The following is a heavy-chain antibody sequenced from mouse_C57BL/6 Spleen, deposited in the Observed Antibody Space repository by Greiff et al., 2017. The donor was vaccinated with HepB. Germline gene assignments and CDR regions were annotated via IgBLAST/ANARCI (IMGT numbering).Heavy chain of an antibody. CDR2: IDPSDSYT. Sequence: VQLQQPGAELVMPGASVKLSCKASGYTFTSYWMHWVKQRPGQGLEWIGEIDPSDSYTNYNQKFKGKSTLTVDKSSSTAYMQLSSLTSEDSAVYYCARSLPNAMDYWGQGTSVTVSS. CDR1: GYTFTSYW. D-gene: IGHD6-2*01. V-gene: IGHV1-69*01. J-gene: IGHJ4*01. CDR3: ARSLPNAMDY.